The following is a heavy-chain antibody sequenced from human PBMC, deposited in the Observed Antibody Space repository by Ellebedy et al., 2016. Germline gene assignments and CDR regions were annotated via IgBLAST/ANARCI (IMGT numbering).Heavy chain of an antibody. D-gene: IGHD1-14*01. Sequence: SVKVSCXASGGTFSSYAISWVRQAPGQGLEWMGRIIPILGIANYAQKFQGRVTITADKSTSTAYMELRSLRSDDTAVYYCARLFGGLPVPGMDVWGKGTTVTVSS. CDR3: ARLFGGLPVPGMDV. J-gene: IGHJ6*04. CDR2: IIPILGIA. CDR1: GGTFSSYA. V-gene: IGHV1-69*04.